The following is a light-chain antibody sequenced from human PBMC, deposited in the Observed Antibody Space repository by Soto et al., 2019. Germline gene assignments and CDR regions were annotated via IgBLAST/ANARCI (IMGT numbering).Light chain of an antibody. CDR3: QPANSFPLT. J-gene: IGKJ4*01. CDR1: QDIGSW. V-gene: IGKV1-12*01. Sequence: DIQMTQSPSSASASVGDTVTITCRASQDIGSWLAWFQQKPGRAPKLLIYAASSLQSGVPSRFRGSGSGAAFTLTISSLQPEDFETYYCQPANSFPLTLGGGTKVDIK. CDR2: AAS.